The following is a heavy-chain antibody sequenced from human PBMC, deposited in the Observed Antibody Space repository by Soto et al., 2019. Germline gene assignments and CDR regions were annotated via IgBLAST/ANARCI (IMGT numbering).Heavy chain of an antibody. CDR3: ARPLYYYGSGSYPWFDP. CDR1: GGSISSSSYY. J-gene: IGHJ5*02. Sequence: QLQLQESGPGLVKPSETLSLTCTVSGGSISSSSYYWGWIRQPPGKGLEGIGTIYYSGSTYYNPSLKSRVTISVDTSKTQFSLKLSSVTAADTAVYYCARPLYYYGSGSYPWFDPWGQGTLVTVSS. V-gene: IGHV4-39*01. D-gene: IGHD3-10*01. CDR2: IYYSGST.